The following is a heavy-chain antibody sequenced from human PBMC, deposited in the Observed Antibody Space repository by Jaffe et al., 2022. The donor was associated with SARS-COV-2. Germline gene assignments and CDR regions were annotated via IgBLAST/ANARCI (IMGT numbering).Heavy chain of an antibody. Sequence: EVQLVESGGGLVQPGGSLRLSCAASGFTFSSYAMHWVRQAPGKGLEYVSAISSNGGSTYYANSVKGRFTISRDNSKNTLYLQMGSLRAEDMAVYYCARDDYGPGDWGQGTLVTVSS. D-gene: IGHD4-17*01. CDR3: ARDDYGPGD. J-gene: IGHJ4*02. CDR2: ISSNGGST. CDR1: GFTFSSYA. V-gene: IGHV3-64*01.